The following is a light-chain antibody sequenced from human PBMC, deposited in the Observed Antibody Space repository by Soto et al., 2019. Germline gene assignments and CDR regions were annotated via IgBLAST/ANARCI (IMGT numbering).Light chain of an antibody. V-gene: IGKV2-28*01. CDR1: QSLLHSNGYNY. Sequence: DFVMTQSPLSLPVTPGEPASISCRSSQSLLHSNGYNYLYWHLQKPGQSPQLLISLGSTRAPGVPDRLSGSGSGTDFTLKISRVEADDVGVFYCMQALHTWTFGQGTKVEIK. J-gene: IGKJ1*01. CDR3: MQALHTWT. CDR2: LGS.